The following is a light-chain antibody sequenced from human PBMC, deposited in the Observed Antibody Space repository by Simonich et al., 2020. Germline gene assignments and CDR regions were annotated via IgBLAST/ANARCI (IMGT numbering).Light chain of an antibody. Sequence: EIVLTQSPGTLSLSPGERATLSCRARQSVSSSYLAWYQQKPGLAPRILIYDASSRATGIPDRFSGSGSGTDFTRTISRLEPEDFAVYYCQQYGSSPYTFGQGTKLEIK. J-gene: IGKJ2*01. CDR3: QQYGSSPYT. CDR2: DAS. CDR1: QSVSSSY. V-gene: IGKV3D-20*01.